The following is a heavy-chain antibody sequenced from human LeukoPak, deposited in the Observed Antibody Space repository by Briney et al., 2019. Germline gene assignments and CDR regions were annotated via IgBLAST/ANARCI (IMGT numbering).Heavy chain of an antibody. V-gene: IGHV4-59*08. CDR3: ARRAPYSYEWSTLDY. D-gene: IGHD5-18*01. Sequence: SETLSLTCSVSGGSISSYYWSWIRQPPGKGLEWIGYIYYSGSTNYNPSLKSRVTISVDTSKNQFSLKLSSVTAADTAVYYCARRAPYSYEWSTLDYWGQGTLVTVSS. CDR1: GGSISSYY. CDR2: IYYSGST. J-gene: IGHJ4*02.